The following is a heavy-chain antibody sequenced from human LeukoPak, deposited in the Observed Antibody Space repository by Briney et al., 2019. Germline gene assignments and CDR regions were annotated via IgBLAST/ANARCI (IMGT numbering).Heavy chain of an antibody. V-gene: IGHV4-39*07. CDR1: GGSISSYNSY. CDR2: IFYAGNT. D-gene: IGHD3-3*01. Sequence: NPSETLSLTCTVSGGSISSYNSYWGWIRQPPGKGLEWIATIFYAGNTYYHPSLKTRVTISLDTSKNQFSLKLSSVTAADTAVYYCARDQKYYDFWSGEPDYWGQGTLVTVSS. CDR3: ARDQKYYDFWSGEPDY. J-gene: IGHJ4*02.